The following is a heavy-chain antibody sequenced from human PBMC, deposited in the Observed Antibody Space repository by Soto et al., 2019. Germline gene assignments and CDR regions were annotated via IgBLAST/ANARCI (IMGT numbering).Heavy chain of an antibody. J-gene: IGHJ3*02. CDR3: AKDNYYDSSGYSAHDAFDI. D-gene: IGHD3-22*01. CDR2: ISGSGGST. CDR1: GFTFSSYA. V-gene: IGHV3-23*01. Sequence: GGSLRLSCAASGFTFSSYAMSWVRQAPGKGLEWVSAISGSGGSTYYADSVKGRFTISRDNSKNTLYLQMNSLRAEDTAVYYCAKDNYYDSSGYSAHDAFDIWGQGTMVTVSS.